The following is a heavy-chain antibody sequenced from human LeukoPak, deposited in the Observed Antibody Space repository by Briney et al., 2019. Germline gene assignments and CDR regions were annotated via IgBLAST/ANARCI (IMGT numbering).Heavy chain of an antibody. V-gene: IGHV3-23*01. Sequence: GGSLRLSCAASGFTFSSYAMSWVRQAPGKGLEWVSAISGSGGSTYYADSVKGRFTISRDNSKNTLYLQMNSLRAEDTAVYYSAYGGWSSSFYYWGQGTLFTVSS. D-gene: IGHD4-23*01. CDR2: ISGSGGST. CDR1: GFTFSSYA. J-gene: IGHJ4*02. CDR3: AYGGWSSSFYY.